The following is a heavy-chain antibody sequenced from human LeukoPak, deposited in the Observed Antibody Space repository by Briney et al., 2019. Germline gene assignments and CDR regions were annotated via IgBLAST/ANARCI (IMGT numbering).Heavy chain of an antibody. CDR1: GYSFTSYW. V-gene: IGHV5-51*01. J-gene: IGHJ4*02. Sequence: GESLKISCKGSGYSFTSYWIGWVRQMPGKGLEWMGIIYPGDSDTRYSPSFQGQVTISADKSISTAYLQWSSLKASDTAMYYCARSFLYYYDSSGYGFDYWGQGTLVTVSS. D-gene: IGHD3-22*01. CDR2: IYPGDSDT. CDR3: ARSFLYYYDSSGYGFDY.